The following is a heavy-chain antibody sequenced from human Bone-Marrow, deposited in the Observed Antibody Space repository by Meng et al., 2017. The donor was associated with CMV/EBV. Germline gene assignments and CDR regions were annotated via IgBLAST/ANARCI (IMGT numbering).Heavy chain of an antibody. D-gene: IGHD2-21*02. CDR3: ARGGDWGWYFDL. V-gene: IGHV4-61*01. J-gene: IGHJ2*01. Sequence: TVSGDSGSRSSSFWSWIRQPPGKGLEWIGYSYNSGSTNYNPSLKSRVSISVDTSKNQFSLKLSSVTAADTAMYYCARGGDWGWYFDLWGRGTLVTVSS. CDR2: SYNSGST. CDR1: GDSGSRSSSF.